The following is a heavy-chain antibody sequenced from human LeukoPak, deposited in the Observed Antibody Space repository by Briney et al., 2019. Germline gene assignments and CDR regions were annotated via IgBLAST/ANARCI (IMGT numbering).Heavy chain of an antibody. CDR2: IFYKGNT. D-gene: IGHD6-6*01. CDR3: ASSRYSSSSIGY. CDR1: GYDSISTYY. J-gene: IGHJ4*02. V-gene: IGHV4-59*01. Sequence: SETLSLTCSVSGYDSISTYYWNWIRQPPGKGLEWIGQIFYKGNTNYNPSLKSRVTISVDTSKNQFSLKLSSVTAADTAVYYCASSRYSSSSIGYWGQGTLVTVSS.